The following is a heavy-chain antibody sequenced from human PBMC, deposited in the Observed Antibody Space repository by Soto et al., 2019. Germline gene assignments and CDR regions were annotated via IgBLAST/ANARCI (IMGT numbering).Heavy chain of an antibody. CDR3: ARYGKLRFLEWLISGGAFAT. CDR1: GYTFTNYG. V-gene: IGHV1-18*04. J-gene: IGHJ3*02. Sequence: ASVKVSCKASGYTFTNYGIRWVRQAPGQGLEWMGWISAYNGNTNYAQKLQGRVTMTTDTSTSTAYMELRSLRSDDTAVYYCARYGKLRFLEWLISGGAFATWGKETMFPVPS. CDR2: ISAYNGNT. D-gene: IGHD3-3*01.